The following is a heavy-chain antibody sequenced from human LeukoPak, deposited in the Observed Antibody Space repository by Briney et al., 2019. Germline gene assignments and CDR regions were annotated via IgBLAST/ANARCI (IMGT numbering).Heavy chain of an antibody. CDR3: ARGFYYDSSGFV. CDR2: IYYSGST. Sequence: PSETLSLTCIVSGGSISSSSYYWGWIRQPPGRGLEWIGSIYYSGSTYYNPSLKSRVTISVDTSKNQFSLKLSSVTAADTAVYYCARGFYYDSSGFVWGQGTLVTVSS. J-gene: IGHJ4*02. CDR1: GGSISSSSYY. V-gene: IGHV4-39*07. D-gene: IGHD3-22*01.